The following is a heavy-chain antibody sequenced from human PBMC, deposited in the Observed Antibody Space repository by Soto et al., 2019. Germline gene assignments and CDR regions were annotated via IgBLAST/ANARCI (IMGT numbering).Heavy chain of an antibody. CDR2: ISGSGGST. CDR1: GFTFSSYA. V-gene: IGHV3-23*01. J-gene: IGHJ4*02. D-gene: IGHD1-20*01. Sequence: EVQLLESGGGLVQPGGSLRLSCAASGFTFSSYAMSWVRQAPGKGLEWVSAISGSGGSTYYADSVKGRFTISRDNSKNALYLQMNSLRAEDTAVYYCAKSLQSVSLVDYWGQGTLVNVSS. CDR3: AKSLQSVSLVDY.